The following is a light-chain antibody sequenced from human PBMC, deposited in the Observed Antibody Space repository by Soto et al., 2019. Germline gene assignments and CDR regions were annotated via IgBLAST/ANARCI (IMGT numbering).Light chain of an antibody. V-gene: IGLV1-47*02. CDR2: NNN. J-gene: IGLJ1*01. CDR1: SSNIGSNS. CDR3: AAWDGSLRGRFV. Sequence: QSVLTQPPSASGTPGQRVTMSCSGSSSNIGSNSVYWYQQLPGTAPKLLIYNNNHRPAGVPDRFSGSKSGTSGSLAISGLRSEDEADYFCAAWDGSLRGRFVFGTGTKVTVL.